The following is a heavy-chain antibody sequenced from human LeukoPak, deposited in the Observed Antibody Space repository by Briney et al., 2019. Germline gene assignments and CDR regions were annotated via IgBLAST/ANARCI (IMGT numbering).Heavy chain of an antibody. CDR2: ISGSGGST. Sequence: PGGSLRLSCAASGFTFSSYAMSWVRQAPGKGLEWVSAISGSGGSTYYADSVKGRFTISRDNSKNTLYLQMNSLRAEDTAVYYCAKGYFYGSGSNDFDYWGQGTLVTVSS. V-gene: IGHV3-23*01. J-gene: IGHJ4*02. D-gene: IGHD3-10*01. CDR3: AKGYFYGSGSNDFDY. CDR1: GFTFSSYA.